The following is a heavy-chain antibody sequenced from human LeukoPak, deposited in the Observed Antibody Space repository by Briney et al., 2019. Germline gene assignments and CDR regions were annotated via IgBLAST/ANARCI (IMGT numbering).Heavy chain of an antibody. CDR2: TYYSGST. CDR3: ARARYYYDSSGYPGFDP. D-gene: IGHD3-22*01. CDR1: GGSISSGGYY. V-gene: IGHV4-31*03. J-gene: IGHJ5*02. Sequence: SETLSLTCTVSGGSISSGGYYWSWIRQHPGKGLEWIGYTYYSGSTYYNPSLKSRVTISVDTSKNQFSLKLSSVTAADTAVYYCARARYYYDSSGYPGFDPWGQGTLVTVSS.